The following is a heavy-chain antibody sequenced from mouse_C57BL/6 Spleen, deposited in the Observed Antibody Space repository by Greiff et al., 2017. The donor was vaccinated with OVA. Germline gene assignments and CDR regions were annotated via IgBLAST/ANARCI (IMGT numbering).Heavy chain of an antibody. J-gene: IGHJ1*03. CDR1: GYTFTDYY. CDR3: ARSTTVVAKDWYFDG. CDR2: IYPGSGNT. V-gene: IGHV1-76*01. Sequence: VQLQQSGAELVRPGASVKLSCKASGYTFTDYYINWVKQRPGQGLEWIARIYPGSGNTYCNEKFKGKATLTAEKSSSTAYMQLSSLTSEDSAVYFCARSTTVVAKDWYFDGWGTGTTVTVSS. D-gene: IGHD1-1*01.